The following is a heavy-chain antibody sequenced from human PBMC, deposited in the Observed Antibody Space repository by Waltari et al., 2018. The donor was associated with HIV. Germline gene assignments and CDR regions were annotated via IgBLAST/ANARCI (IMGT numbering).Heavy chain of an antibody. CDR3: ASARETMGVDFDS. J-gene: IGHJ5*01. D-gene: IGHD3-10*01. CDR1: GGAFSSLT. V-gene: IGHV1-69*08. CDR2: AIPMFGTA. Sequence: QVQLVQSGAGGKKPGSSVKVSWQASGGAFSSLTFNWVRQAPGQGLEWMGRAIPMFGTANYARKFQGRVTITADKSTTTAYMELNGLRIDDTAVYYCASARETMGVDFDSWGQGTLVTVS.